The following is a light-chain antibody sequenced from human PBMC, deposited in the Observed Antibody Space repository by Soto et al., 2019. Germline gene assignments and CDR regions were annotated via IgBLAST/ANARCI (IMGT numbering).Light chain of an antibody. V-gene: IGLV1-44*01. CDR3: AAWDDRLTGRV. CDR2: SNN. Sequence: QSVLTQPPSASGTPGQRVTISCSGSSSNIGSNTVHGYQQLPGTAPKLLIYSNNQRPSGVPDRFSGSKSGASASLAISGLQSEDEAAYYCAAWDDRLTGRVFGGGTEVTVL. J-gene: IGLJ2*01. CDR1: SSNIGSNT.